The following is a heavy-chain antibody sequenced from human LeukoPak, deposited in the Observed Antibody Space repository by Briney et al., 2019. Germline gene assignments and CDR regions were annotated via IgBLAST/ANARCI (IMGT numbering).Heavy chain of an antibody. CDR3: ASGWELRY. CDR2: FDAEDGET. D-gene: IGHD1-26*01. CDR1: GYTLTELS. J-gene: IGHJ4*02. V-gene: IGHV1-24*01. Sequence: ASVTVSCTVSGYTLTELSMHWVRQAPGKGLEWLGGFDAEDGETIYAQKFQGRVTMTEDTSTDTAYMEVISLRSEDTAVYYCASGWELRYWGQGTLVTVSS.